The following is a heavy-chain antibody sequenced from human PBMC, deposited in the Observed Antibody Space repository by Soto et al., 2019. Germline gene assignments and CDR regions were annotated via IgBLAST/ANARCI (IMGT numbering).Heavy chain of an antibody. J-gene: IGHJ4*02. D-gene: IGHD3-16*01. Sequence: EVQLLESGGGLVEPGGSLRLSCAASGLTFSNYAMSWVRQAPGRGLEWISSISGSGGTINYAGSVKGRFTISRDNSKNTLYLQMNSRRVDDTAVYYCAKLIGLGGFWVQGTLVIVSS. CDR1: GLTFSNYA. CDR3: AKLIGLGGF. V-gene: IGHV3-23*01. CDR2: ISGSGGTI.